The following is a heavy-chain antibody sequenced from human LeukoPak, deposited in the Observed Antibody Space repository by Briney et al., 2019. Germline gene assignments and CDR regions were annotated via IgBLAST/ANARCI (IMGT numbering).Heavy chain of an antibody. CDR1: GGTFSSYA. Sequence: SVTVSCKASGGTFSSYAISWVRQAPGQGLEWMGRIIPILGIANYAQKFQGRVTITADKSTSTAYMELSSLRSEDTAVYYCAREVPDTAMVYYYYGMDVWGQGTTVTVSS. CDR2: IIPILGIA. J-gene: IGHJ6*02. CDR3: AREVPDTAMVYYYYGMDV. V-gene: IGHV1-69*04. D-gene: IGHD5-18*01.